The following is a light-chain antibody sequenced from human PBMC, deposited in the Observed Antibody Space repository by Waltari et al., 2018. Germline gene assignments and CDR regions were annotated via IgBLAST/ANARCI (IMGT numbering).Light chain of an antibody. CDR1: QSISSY. J-gene: IGKJ3*01. CDR2: DAS. V-gene: IGKV3-11*01. CDR3: QQRSKSFT. Sequence: EIVLKQSPATLSLSPGDRATLSCRASQSISSYLAWYQQKPGQAPRLLIYDASTRATGIPARFSGSGSVTDFTLTISSLEPEDFAIYYCQQRSKSFTFGPGTEVDMK.